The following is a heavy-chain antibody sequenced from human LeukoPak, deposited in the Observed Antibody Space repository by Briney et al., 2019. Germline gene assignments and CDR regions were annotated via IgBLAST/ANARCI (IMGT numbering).Heavy chain of an antibody. V-gene: IGHV4-4*07. CDR1: GGSISGFY. D-gene: IGHD2-21*01. CDR2: INPNGGT. J-gene: IGHJ6*02. Sequence: PSETLSLTCTVSGGSISGFYWSWIRQPAGKGLEWIGRINPNGGTNYNPSLKSRVTISVDTSKNQFSLKLSSVTAADTAVYYCARSMNDYYYYGMDVWGQGTTVTVSS. CDR3: ARSMNDYYYYGMDV.